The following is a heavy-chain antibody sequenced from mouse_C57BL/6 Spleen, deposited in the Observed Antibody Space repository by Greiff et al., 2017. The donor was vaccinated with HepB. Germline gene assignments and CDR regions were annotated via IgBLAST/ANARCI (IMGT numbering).Heavy chain of an antibody. CDR2: INPNNGGT. CDR1: GYTFTDYN. V-gene: IGHV1-22*01. D-gene: IGHD2-5*01. Sequence: EVQLQQSGPELVKPGASVKMSCKASGYTFTDYNMHWVKQSHGKSLEWIGYINPNNGGTSYNQKFKGKATLTVNKSSSTAYMESRSLTSEDSAVYYCARKYYSNSYAMDYWGQGTSVTVSS. CDR3: ARKYYSNSYAMDY. J-gene: IGHJ4*01.